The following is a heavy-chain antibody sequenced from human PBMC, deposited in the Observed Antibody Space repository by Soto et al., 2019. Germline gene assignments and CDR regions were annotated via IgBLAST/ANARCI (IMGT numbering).Heavy chain of an antibody. J-gene: IGHJ4*02. CDR2: ISAYNGNT. Sequence: GASVKVSCKASGYTFTSYGISWVRQAPGQGLERMGWISAYNGNTNYAQKLQGRVTMTTETSTSTAYRELRSLKSDDPALYYCSRDLGSSRPTAGFDYWGQGTLVTVSS. D-gene: IGHD6-19*01. CDR1: GYTFTSYG. V-gene: IGHV1-18*01. CDR3: SRDLGSSRPTAGFDY.